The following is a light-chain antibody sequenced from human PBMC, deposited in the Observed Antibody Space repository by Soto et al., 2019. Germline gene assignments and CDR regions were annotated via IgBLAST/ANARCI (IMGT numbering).Light chain of an antibody. J-gene: IGLJ2*01. CDR1: SSNIGSNL. CDR3: AAWDERMDGSVL. Sequence: QAVVTQPPSASGTPGQRVAISCAGSSSNIGSNLVNWYQQLPGRAPKLLMYSDNQRPSGVPDRFSGSKSGTSASLAISGLQSQYEAHYYCAAWDERMDGSVLFGGGTKLTVL. CDR2: SDN. V-gene: IGLV1-44*01.